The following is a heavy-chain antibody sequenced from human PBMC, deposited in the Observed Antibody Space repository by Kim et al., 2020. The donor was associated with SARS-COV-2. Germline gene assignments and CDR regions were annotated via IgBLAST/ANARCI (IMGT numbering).Heavy chain of an antibody. J-gene: IGHJ6*02. V-gene: IGHV3-21*01. CDR1: GFTFSSYS. CDR2: ISSSSSYI. CDR3: ARDFNYYYYYGMDV. Sequence: GGSLRLSCAASGFTFSSYSMNWVRQAPGKGLEWVSSISSSSSYIYYADSVKGRFTISRDNAKNSLYLQMNSLRAEDTAVYYCARDFNYYYYYGMDVWGQGTTVTVSS.